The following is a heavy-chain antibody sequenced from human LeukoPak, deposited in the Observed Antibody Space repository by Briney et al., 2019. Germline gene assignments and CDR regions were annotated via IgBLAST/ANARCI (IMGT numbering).Heavy chain of an antibody. CDR1: GFTFSSYS. CDR3: ARVVQDCSGGSCPHSGYYYYGMDV. D-gene: IGHD2-15*01. V-gene: IGHV3-21*01. Sequence: GGSLRLSCAASGFTFSSYSMNWVRQAPGKGLEWVSSISSSSSYIYYADSVKGRFTISRDNAKNSLYLQMNSLRAEDTAVYYCARVVQDCSGGSCPHSGYYYYGMDVWGQGTTVTVSS. J-gene: IGHJ6*02. CDR2: ISSSSSYI.